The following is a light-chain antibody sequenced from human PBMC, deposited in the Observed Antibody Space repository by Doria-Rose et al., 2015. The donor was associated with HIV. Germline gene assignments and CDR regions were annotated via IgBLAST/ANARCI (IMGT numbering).Light chain of an antibody. Sequence: DIRVTQSPESLGMSLGERATLNCKSSQSLLYTSKNYLAWYQQKPGQPPKLSIYWASTRQSGVPARFSGSGSGTDFTLTISSLEAEDVAVYYCQQYYDTPSFGPGTTVDIK. CDR2: WAS. CDR3: QQYYDTPS. J-gene: IGKJ3*01. CDR1: QSLLYTSKNY. V-gene: IGKV4-1*01.